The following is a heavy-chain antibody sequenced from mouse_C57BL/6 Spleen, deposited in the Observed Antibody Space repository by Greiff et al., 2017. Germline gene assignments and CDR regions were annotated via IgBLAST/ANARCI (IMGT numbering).Heavy chain of an antibody. V-gene: IGHV1-64*01. D-gene: IGHD2-2*01. J-gene: IGHJ3*01. Sequence: QVQLQQPGAELVKPGASVKLSCKASGYTFTSYWMHWVKQRPGQGLEWIGMIHPNSGSTNYNQKFKSKATLTVDKSSSTAYMQLSSLTSEDSAVXYCARKGATMVTPAWFAYWGQGTLVTVSA. CDR1: GYTFTSYW. CDR3: ARKGATMVTPAWFAY. CDR2: IHPNSGST.